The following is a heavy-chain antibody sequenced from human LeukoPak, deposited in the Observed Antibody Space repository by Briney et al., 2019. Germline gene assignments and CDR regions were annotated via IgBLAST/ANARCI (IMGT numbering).Heavy chain of an antibody. CDR3: ARDRFFDY. J-gene: IGHJ4*02. CDR1: GGSISGYY. D-gene: IGHD3-3*01. Sequence: SETLSLTCTVSGGSISGYYWSWIRQPAGKGLEWIGRMYSSGSTNYNPSLKSRATVSTDMSKNQFSLKLSSVTAADTAVYYCARDRFFDYWGQGTLVTVSS. CDR2: MYSSGST. V-gene: IGHV4-4*07.